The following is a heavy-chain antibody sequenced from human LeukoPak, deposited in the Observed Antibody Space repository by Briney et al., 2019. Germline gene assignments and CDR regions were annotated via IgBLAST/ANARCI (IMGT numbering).Heavy chain of an antibody. V-gene: IGHV1-46*01. J-gene: IGHJ4*02. CDR2: INPSGGGT. Sequence: ASVKVSCKASGYTFTSYYMHWVRQAPGQGLEWMGMINPSGGGTSYAQKFQGRVTMTRDTSTRTVYMEVSSLKPEDTAVYYCARQGAYSSAIGMGYWGQGTLVTVSS. CDR1: GYTFTSYY. D-gene: IGHD6-19*01. CDR3: ARQGAYSSAIGMGY.